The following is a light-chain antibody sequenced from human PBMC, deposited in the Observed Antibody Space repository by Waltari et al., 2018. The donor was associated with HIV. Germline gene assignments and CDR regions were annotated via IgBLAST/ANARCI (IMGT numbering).Light chain of an antibody. CDR3: QQYNNWPRT. Sequence: EIVMKQSPATLSVSPGERAPPSCRASQSVSSNLAWYQQKPGQAPRLLIYGASTRATGIPARFSGSGSGTEFTLTISSLQSEDFAVYYCQQYNNWPRTFGQGTKVEIK. V-gene: IGKV3-15*01. CDR2: GAS. J-gene: IGKJ1*01. CDR1: QSVSSN.